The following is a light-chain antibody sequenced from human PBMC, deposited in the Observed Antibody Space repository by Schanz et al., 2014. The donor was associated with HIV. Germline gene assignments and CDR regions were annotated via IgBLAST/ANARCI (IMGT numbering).Light chain of an antibody. CDR3: QQLNSYPPGT. Sequence: IQLTQSPPSLSASVGDRVTITCRASQGISSYLAWYQQKPGKAPKLLIYAAYTLQSGVPSRFSGSGSGTEFTLTISSLQPDDFATYYCQQLNSYPPGTFGQGTKVEVK. J-gene: IGKJ1*01. CDR1: QGISSY. V-gene: IGKV1-9*01. CDR2: AAY.